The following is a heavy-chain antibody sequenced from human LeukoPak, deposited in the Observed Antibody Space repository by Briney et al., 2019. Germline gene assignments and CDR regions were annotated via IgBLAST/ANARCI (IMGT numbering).Heavy chain of an antibody. J-gene: IGHJ6*02. CDR2: IYFSGST. D-gene: IGHD5-24*01. V-gene: IGHV4-4*09. CDR1: GGSIDTYY. Sequence: SETLSLTCTVSGGSIDTYYWSWIRQPPEKGLEWIGYIYFSGSTDYKPSLRSRVTISLDTSKNQFSLRLSSVTAADTAVYYCARSYNNAGYFYYGMDVWGQGTTVTVSS. CDR3: ARSYNNAGYFYYGMDV.